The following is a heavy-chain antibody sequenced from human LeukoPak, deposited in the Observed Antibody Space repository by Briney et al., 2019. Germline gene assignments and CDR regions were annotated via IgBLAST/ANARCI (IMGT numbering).Heavy chain of an antibody. J-gene: IGHJ5*02. D-gene: IGHD6-6*01. CDR3: ARKKGIAARPRLYNWFDP. Sequence: GGSLRLSCAASGFTFDDYTMHWVRQAPGKGLEWVSLINWDGGSTYYADSVKGRFTISRDNSKNSLYLQMNSLRTEDTALYYCARKKGIAARPRLYNWFDPWGQGTLVTVSS. CDR2: INWDGGST. CDR1: GFTFDDYT. V-gene: IGHV3-43*01.